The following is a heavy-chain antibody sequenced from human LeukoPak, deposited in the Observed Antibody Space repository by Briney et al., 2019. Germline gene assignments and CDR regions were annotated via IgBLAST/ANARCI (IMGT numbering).Heavy chain of an antibody. CDR1: AFTFSSYG. J-gene: IGHJ4*02. CDR2: NRYDGSNK. V-gene: IGHV3-30*02. Sequence: GGSLRLSCAASAFTFSSYGMHWVRQAPGKGLEWVAFNRYDGSNKYYADSVKGRFTISRDNSKNTLYLQMNSLRAEDTAVYYCARDYGGSSPFDYWGQGTLVTVSS. CDR3: ARDYGGSSPFDY. D-gene: IGHD4-23*01.